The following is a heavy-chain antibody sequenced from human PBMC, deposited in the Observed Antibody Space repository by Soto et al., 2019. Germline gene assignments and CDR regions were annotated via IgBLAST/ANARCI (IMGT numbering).Heavy chain of an antibody. CDR3: AGPGGSYNDAFDI. CDR1: GGTFSSYA. V-gene: IGHV1-69*06. J-gene: IGHJ3*02. CDR2: IIPIFGTA. D-gene: IGHD1-26*01. Sequence: GASVKVSCKASGGTFSSYAISWVRQAPVQGLEWMGGIIPIFGTANYAQKFQGRVTITADKSTSTAYMELSSLRSEDTAVYYCAGPGGSYNDAFDIWGQGTMVTVSS.